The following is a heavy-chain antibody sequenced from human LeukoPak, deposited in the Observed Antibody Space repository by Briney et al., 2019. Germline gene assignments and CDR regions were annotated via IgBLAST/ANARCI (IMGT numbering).Heavy chain of an antibody. Sequence: ASVKVSCKASGGTFSSYGISWVRQAPGQGLEWMGRIIPILDIPVYAQELQDRVTITADKSTNTVYMEVSSLRSEDTATYYCAREGQTAMVDDAFDIWGQGTMVTVSS. J-gene: IGHJ3*02. CDR3: AREGQTAMVDDAFDI. CDR2: IIPILDIP. D-gene: IGHD5-18*01. V-gene: IGHV1-69*04. CDR1: GGTFSSYG.